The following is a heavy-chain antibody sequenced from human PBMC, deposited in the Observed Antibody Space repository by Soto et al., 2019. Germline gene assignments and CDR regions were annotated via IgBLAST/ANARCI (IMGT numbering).Heavy chain of an antibody. J-gene: IGHJ4*02. Sequence: ETLSLTCSVSGGSISSTDWWSWVRQPPGKGLEWLVEIYHSGSTYYNPSLKSRVTISVDKSKNQFSLKLTSVTAADTDVYYCAVPDAGDFHYWGQGALVTVYS. CDR3: AVPDAGDFHY. D-gene: IGHD6-13*01. CDR1: GGSISSTDW. CDR2: IYHSGST. V-gene: IGHV4-4*02.